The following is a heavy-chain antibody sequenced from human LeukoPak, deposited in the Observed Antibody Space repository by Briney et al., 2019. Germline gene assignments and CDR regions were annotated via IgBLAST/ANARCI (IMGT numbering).Heavy chain of an antibody. J-gene: IGHJ4*02. D-gene: IGHD2-15*01. CDR3: ARAYCSGGRCYYSVDY. Sequence: ASVNVSCKASGYTFTGYYMHWVRQAPGQGLEWMGRINPNSGGTNYAQKFQGRVTMTRDTSISTAYMELSRLRSDDTAVYYCARAYCSGGRCYYSVDYWGQGTLVTVSS. CDR2: INPNSGGT. CDR1: GYTFTGYY. V-gene: IGHV1-2*06.